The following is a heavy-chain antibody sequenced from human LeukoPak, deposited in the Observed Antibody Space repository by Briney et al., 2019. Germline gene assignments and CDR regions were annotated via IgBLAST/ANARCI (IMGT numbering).Heavy chain of an antibody. J-gene: IGHJ3*02. V-gene: IGHV1-2*02. CDR3: ARGDIVATINAFDM. D-gene: IGHD5-12*01. CDR1: GYTFTVYY. CDR2: INPNSGGT. Sequence: ASVKVSCKASGYTFTVYYMHWVRQAPGQGLEWMGWINPNSGGTNYAQKLQGGVTMTRDTSISTAYMELSRLRSDDTAVYYCARGDIVATINAFDMWGQGQWSPSLQ.